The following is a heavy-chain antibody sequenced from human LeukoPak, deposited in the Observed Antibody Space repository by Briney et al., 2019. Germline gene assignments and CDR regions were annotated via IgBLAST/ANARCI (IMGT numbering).Heavy chain of an antibody. D-gene: IGHD4-17*01. J-gene: IGHJ4*02. CDR2: ISAYNGNT. CDR1: GYTFTSYG. V-gene: IGHV1-18*01. Sequence: GASVKVSCKASGYTFTSYGISWVRQAPGQGLEWMGWISAYNGNTNYVQKLQGRVTMTTDTSTRTAYMELRSLRSDDTAVYYCARDLRGPHDYGVPFDYWGQGTLVTVSS. CDR3: ARDLRGPHDYGVPFDY.